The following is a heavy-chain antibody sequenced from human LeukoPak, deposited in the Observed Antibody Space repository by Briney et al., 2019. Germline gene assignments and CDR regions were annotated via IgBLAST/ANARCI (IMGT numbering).Heavy chain of an antibody. J-gene: IGHJ4*02. V-gene: IGHV1-69*13. CDR3: ARAGYSSSWAHNYYFDY. D-gene: IGHD6-13*01. CDR2: IIPIFGTA. Sequence: ASVKVSCKASGGTFSSYAISWVRQAPGQGLEWMGGIIPIFGTANYAQKFQGRVTITADESTSTAYMELSSLRSEDTAVYYCARAGYSSSWAHNYYFDYWGQGTLVTVS. CDR1: GGTFSSYA.